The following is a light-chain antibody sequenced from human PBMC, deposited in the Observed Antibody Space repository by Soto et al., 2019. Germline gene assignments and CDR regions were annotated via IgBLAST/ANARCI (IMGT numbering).Light chain of an antibody. CDR2: DVN. V-gene: IGLV2-14*03. J-gene: IGLJ2*01. CDR3: TSWTTSTTMI. CDR1: SSDIGAYNF. Sequence: QSVLTQPASVSGSPGQSITISCTGTSSDIGAYNFVSWYQQHPGKAPKLMLYDVNILPSGVSNRFSGSKSGNTASLTISGLKAEDEADYYCTSWTTSTTMIFGGGTKVTVL.